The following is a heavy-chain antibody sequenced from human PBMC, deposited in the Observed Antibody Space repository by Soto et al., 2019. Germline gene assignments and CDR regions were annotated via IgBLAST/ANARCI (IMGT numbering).Heavy chain of an antibody. V-gene: IGHV1-69*02. D-gene: IGHD3-10*01. Sequence: QVQLVQSGAEVKKPGSSVKVSCKASGGTFSSYTISWVRQAPGQGLEWMGRIIPILGIANYAQKFQGRVTITADKSTSTAYMELSSLRSEDTAVYYCAMGVWNMVRGVSRYYYYGMDVWGQGTTVTVSS. J-gene: IGHJ6*02. CDR2: IIPILGIA. CDR1: GGTFSSYT. CDR3: AMGVWNMVRGVSRYYYYGMDV.